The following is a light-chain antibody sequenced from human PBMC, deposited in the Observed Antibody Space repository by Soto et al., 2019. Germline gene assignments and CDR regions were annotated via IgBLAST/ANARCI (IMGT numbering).Light chain of an antibody. V-gene: IGKV3-11*01. CDR1: QSVSIY. CDR2: DAS. J-gene: IGKJ2*02. CDR3: QQRSNWPGT. Sequence: EIVLTQSPATLSLSPGERATLSCRASQSVSIYLAWYQQKPGQAPRLLIYDASNRATGIPARFSGSGSGTDFTLTISSREPGDFAVYCCQQRSNWPGTFGQGTKLEIK.